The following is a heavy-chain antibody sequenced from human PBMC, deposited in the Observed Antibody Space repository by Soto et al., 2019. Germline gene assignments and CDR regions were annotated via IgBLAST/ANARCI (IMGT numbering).Heavy chain of an antibody. CDR1: GFTVSSNY. CDR2: IYSGGST. CDR3: ARDLRTYYDSSGYYYDAFDI. D-gene: IGHD3-22*01. J-gene: IGHJ3*02. Sequence: EVQLVETGGGLIQPGGSLRLSCAASGFTVSSNYMSWVRQAPGKGLEWVSVIYSGGSTYYADSVKGRFTIPRDNSKNTLYLQMNSLRAEDTAVYYCARDLRTYYDSSGYYYDAFDIWGQGTMVTVSS. V-gene: IGHV3-53*02.